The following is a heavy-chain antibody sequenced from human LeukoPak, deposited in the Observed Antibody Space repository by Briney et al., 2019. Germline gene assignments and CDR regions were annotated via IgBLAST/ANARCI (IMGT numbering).Heavy chain of an antibody. J-gene: IGHJ6*03. V-gene: IGHV1-69*05. Sequence: SVKVSCKASGGSFTNYAISWVRQAPGQGLEWMGGIIPLFGTEKYAQKFQGRVTITTDESTSTGYMELSSLRSEDTAVYYCTRGAWTTVGYYHYYYMDVWGKGTTVTVSS. CDR3: TRGAWTTVGYYHYYYMDV. CDR1: GGSFTNYA. CDR2: IIPLFGTE. D-gene: IGHD4-17*01.